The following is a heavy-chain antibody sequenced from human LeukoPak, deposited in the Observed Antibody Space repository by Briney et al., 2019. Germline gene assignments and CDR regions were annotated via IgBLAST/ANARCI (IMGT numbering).Heavy chain of an antibody. CDR3: ARVSTIFGVIQLDY. D-gene: IGHD3-3*01. Sequence: GGSLRLSCAASGFTFSSYSMNWVRQAPGKGLEWVSSISSSSSYIYYADSVKGRFTISRDNAKNSLYLQMNSLRAEDTAVYYCARVSTIFGVIQLDYWGQGTLVTVSS. V-gene: IGHV3-21*01. J-gene: IGHJ4*02. CDR1: GFTFSSYS. CDR2: ISSSSSYI.